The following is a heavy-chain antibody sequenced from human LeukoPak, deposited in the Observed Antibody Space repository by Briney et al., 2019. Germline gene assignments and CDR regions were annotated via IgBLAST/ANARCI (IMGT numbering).Heavy chain of an antibody. V-gene: IGHV4-59*01. CDR3: ARVPYYYGSGSQYYFDY. D-gene: IGHD3-10*01. J-gene: IGHJ4*02. CDR2: IHYSGST. Sequence: SETLSLTCAVYGGSFSGYYWSWIRQPPGKGLEWIGYIHYSGSTNYNPSLKSRVTISVDTSKNQFSLQLSSVSAADTAVYYCARVPYYYGSGSQYYFDYWGQGTLVTVSS. CDR1: GGSFSGYY.